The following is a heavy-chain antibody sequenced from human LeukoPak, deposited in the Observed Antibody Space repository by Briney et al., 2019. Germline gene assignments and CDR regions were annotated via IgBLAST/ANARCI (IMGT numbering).Heavy chain of an antibody. V-gene: IGHV1-46*01. CDR1: GYTFTSYY. D-gene: IGHD1/OR15-1a*01. Sequence: GASVKVSCKASGYTFTSYYMHWVRQAPGQGLEWMGIINPSGGSTSYAQKFQGRVTMTEDTSTDTAYMELSSLRSEDTAVYYCATRPRRDYYYGMDVWGQGTTVTVSS. CDR3: ATRPRRDYYYGMDV. CDR2: INPSGGST. J-gene: IGHJ6*02.